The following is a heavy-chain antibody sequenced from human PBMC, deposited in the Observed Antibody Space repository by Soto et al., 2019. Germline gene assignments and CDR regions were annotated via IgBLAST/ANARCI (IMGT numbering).Heavy chain of an antibody. J-gene: IGHJ4*02. V-gene: IGHV3-30-3*01. Sequence: QVQLVESGGGVVQPGRSLRLSCAASGFTFSSYAMHWVRQAPGKGLEWVAVISYDGSNKYYADSVKGRFTISRDNSKNALYLQMNSLRAEDTAVYYCARDLGSNNWTRRYYFDYWGQGTLVTVSS. CDR3: ARDLGSNNWTRRYYFDY. D-gene: IGHD1-1*01. CDR2: ISYDGSNK. CDR1: GFTFSSYA.